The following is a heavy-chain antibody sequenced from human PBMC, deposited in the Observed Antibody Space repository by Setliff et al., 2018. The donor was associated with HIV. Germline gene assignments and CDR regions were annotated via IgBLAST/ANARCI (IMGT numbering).Heavy chain of an antibody. CDR2: ISMGSGAAI. CDR3: ARDYLYYNMYNGSPVYGMDV. J-gene: IGHJ6*02. D-gene: IGHD3-10*01. CDR1: GFTFRNYI. V-gene: IGHV3-21*01. Sequence: GGSLRLSCAASGFTFRNYIFNWVRQAPGRGLEWVSSISMGSGAAIYYAESVQGRFTVSRANSKNSLYLQMNSLKVEDTAVYYCARDYLYYNMYNGSPVYGMDVWGQGTTVTVSS.